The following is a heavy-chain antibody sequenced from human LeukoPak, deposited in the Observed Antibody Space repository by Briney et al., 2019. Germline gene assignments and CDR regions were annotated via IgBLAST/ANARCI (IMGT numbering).Heavy chain of an antibody. V-gene: IGHV1-8*01. D-gene: IGHD3-16*01. CDR3: AILPIMITFGGVNAFDI. Sequence: ASVKVSCKASGYTFTSYDINWVRQATGQGLEWMGWMNPNSGNTGYAQKFQGRVTMTRNTSISTAYTELSSLRSEDTAVYYCAILPIMITFGGVNAFDIWGQGTMVTVSS. CDR2: MNPNSGNT. CDR1: GYTFTSYD. J-gene: IGHJ3*02.